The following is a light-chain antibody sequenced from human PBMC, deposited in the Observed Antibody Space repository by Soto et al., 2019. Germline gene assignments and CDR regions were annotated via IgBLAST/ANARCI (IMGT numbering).Light chain of an antibody. Sequence: DIQMTKSPSTLSASVGDRVTITCRASQNINYWLAWYQQKPGKAPKPLIYMASNLESGVPPRFSGSGGGTDFTLTISSRQPDDFAAYYCQQYKTQATFGEGTNVEVK. CDR2: MAS. CDR3: QQYKTQAT. V-gene: IGKV1-5*03. J-gene: IGKJ1*01. CDR1: QNINYW.